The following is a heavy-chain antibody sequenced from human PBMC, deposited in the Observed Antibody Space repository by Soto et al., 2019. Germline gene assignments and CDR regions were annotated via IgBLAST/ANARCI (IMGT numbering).Heavy chain of an antibody. Sequence: QVHLVDAGGGVVQPERSLRLYCAASGFTFPGYAMHWVRQAPGKGLEWVALISFDGVNQYYADSVEGRFTISRDNSKNALYLQMSGLRNEDTAVYFCACGGSVYLRASNFWGQGTLVTVSS. CDR2: ISFDGVNQ. CDR1: GFTFPGYA. V-gene: IGHV3-30-3*01. D-gene: IGHD3-16*01. CDR3: ACGGSVYLRASNF. J-gene: IGHJ4*02.